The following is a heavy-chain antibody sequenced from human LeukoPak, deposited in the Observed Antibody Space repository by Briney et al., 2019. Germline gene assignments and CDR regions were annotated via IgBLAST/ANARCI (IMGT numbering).Heavy chain of an antibody. CDR1: GFTFSSYA. Sequence: PGGSLRHSCAASGFTFSSYAMHWVRQAPGKGLEYVSAISSNGGSTYYADPVKGRFTISRDNSKNTLYLQMSSLRAEDTAVYYCVKPEAGSTSCFDYWGQGTLVTVSS. CDR2: ISSNGGST. CDR3: VKPEAGSTSCFDY. V-gene: IGHV3-64D*06. D-gene: IGHD2-2*01. J-gene: IGHJ4*02.